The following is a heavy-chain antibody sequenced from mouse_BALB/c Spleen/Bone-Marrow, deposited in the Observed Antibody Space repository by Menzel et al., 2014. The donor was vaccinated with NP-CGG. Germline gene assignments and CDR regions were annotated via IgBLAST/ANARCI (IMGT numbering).Heavy chain of an antibody. V-gene: IGHV5-9-4*01. D-gene: IGHD3-1*01. CDR2: ISSGGSYT. Sequence: EVKLMESGGGLVKPGGSLKLSCAASGFTFXSYAMSWVRQSPEKRLEWVAEISSGGSYTYYPDTVTGRFTISRDNAKNTLYLEMSSLRSEDTAMYYCARDRGYFDYWGQGTTLTVSS. CDR1: GFTFXSYA. CDR3: ARDRGYFDY. J-gene: IGHJ2*01.